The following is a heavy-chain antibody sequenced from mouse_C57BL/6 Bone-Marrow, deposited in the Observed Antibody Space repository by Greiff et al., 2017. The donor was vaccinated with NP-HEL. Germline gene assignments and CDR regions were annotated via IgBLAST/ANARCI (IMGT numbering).Heavy chain of an antibody. V-gene: IGHV1-43*01. D-gene: IGHD1-1*01. CDR1: GYSFTGYY. CDR3: ARLTTVVESDWYFDV. CDR2: INPSTGGT. Sequence: VQLQQSGPELVKPGASVKISCKASGYSFTGYYMHWVKQSSEKSLEWIGEINPSTGGTSYNQKFKGNATLTVDKSSSTAYMQLKSLTSEDSAVYYCARLTTVVESDWYFDVWGTGTTVTVSS. J-gene: IGHJ1*03.